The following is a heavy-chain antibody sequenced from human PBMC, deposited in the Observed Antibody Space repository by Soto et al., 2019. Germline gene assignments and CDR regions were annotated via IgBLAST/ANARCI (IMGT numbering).Heavy chain of an antibody. CDR3: ARFLYIWGSYRPYWFFDY. D-gene: IGHD3-16*02. V-gene: IGHV4-39*01. CDR2: LYYSGTT. J-gene: IGHJ4*02. Sequence: SETLSLTCTVSGGSISSGDYYWGWFRQPPGKGLEWIGSLYYSGTTYYNSSLKSRVTISIDTSKNQFSLKLSSVTAADAAVYYCARFLYIWGSYRPYWFFDYWGQGTLVTVSS. CDR1: GGSISSGDYY.